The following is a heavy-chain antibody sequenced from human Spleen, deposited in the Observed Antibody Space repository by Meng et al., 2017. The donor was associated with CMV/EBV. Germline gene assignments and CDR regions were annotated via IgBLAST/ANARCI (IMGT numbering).Heavy chain of an antibody. CDR2: IYYSGST. V-gene: IGHV4-39*07. CDR3: ARDPDEYYFDY. J-gene: IGHJ4*02. CDR1: GGSISSSSYY. Sequence: QLQLQGSGPGLVKPSETLSLTCTVSGGSISSSSYYWGWIRQPPGKGLEWIGSIYYSGSTYYNPSLKSRVTISVDTSKNQFSLKLSSVTAADTAVYYCARDPDEYYFDYWGQGTLVTVSS.